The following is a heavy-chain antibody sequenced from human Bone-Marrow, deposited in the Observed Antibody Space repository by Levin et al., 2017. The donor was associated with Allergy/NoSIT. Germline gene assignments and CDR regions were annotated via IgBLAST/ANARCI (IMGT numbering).Heavy chain of an antibody. D-gene: IGHD6-6*01. V-gene: IGHV3-15*01. CDR1: GFTFSNAW. Sequence: GGSLRLSCAASGFTFSNAWMIWVRQAPGKGLEWVGRIKSKTDGGTTDSAAPVKGRFTISRDDSKDTLYLQMNSLKTEDTAVYYCTTSAYSSSRCSYWGQGTLVTVSS. CDR2: IKSKTDGGTT. CDR3: TTSAYSSSRCSY. J-gene: IGHJ4*02.